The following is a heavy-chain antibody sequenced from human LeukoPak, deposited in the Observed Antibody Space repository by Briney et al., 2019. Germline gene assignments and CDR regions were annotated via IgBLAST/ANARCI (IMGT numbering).Heavy chain of an antibody. CDR2: IIPIFGTA. CDR3: ARASHPYYYDSSGYYQAPYYYYYYYMDV. CDR1: GGTFSSYA. D-gene: IGHD3-22*01. Sequence: SVTVSCKASGGTFSSYAISWVRQAPGQGLEWMGGIIPIFGTANYAQKFQGRVTITTDESTSTAYMELSSLRSEDTAVYYCARASHPYYYDSSGYYQAPYYYYYYYMDVWGKGTTVTVSS. V-gene: IGHV1-69*05. J-gene: IGHJ6*03.